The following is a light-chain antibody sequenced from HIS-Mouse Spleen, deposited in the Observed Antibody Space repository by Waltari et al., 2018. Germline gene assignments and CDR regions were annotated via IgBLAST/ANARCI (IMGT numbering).Light chain of an antibody. CDR2: DDS. J-gene: IGLJ2*01. CDR3: QVWDSSSDHVV. Sequence: SYVLTQPPSVSVAPGKTTRITCGGNNIGSKSVYWYQQKPGQAPVLGVYDDSDRPSGIPERFSGSNSGNTATLTISRVEAGDEADYYCQVWDSSSDHVVFGGGTKLTVL. CDR1: NIGSKS. V-gene: IGLV3-21*03.